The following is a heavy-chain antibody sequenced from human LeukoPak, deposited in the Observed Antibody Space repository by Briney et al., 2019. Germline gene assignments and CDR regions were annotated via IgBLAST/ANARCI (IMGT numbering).Heavy chain of an antibody. CDR2: ISAYNGNT. J-gene: IGHJ4*02. V-gene: IGHV1-18*01. CDR1: GYTFTSYG. D-gene: IGHD5-12*01. CDR3: ARVGGSTNSGYDPWNYFDY. Sequence: ASVTVSCKASGYTFTSYGISWVRQAPGQGLEWMGWISAYNGNTNYAQKLQGRVTMTTDTSTSTAYMELRSLRSDDTAVYYCARVGGSTNSGYDPWNYFDYWGQGTLVTVSS.